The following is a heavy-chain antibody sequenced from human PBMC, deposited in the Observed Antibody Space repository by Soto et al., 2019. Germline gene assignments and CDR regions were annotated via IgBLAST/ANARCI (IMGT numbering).Heavy chain of an antibody. CDR2: ISSSGTGI. J-gene: IGHJ3*02. V-gene: IGHV3-11*01. CDR3: ARAYSDAFDI. D-gene: IGHD2-15*01. Sequence: PWGSLRLSCAASGFTFRDYYMTWIRQAPGKGLEWVSYISSSGTGIYYADSVKGRFTISRDNAKNSLYLQMSSLRAEDTAVYYCARAYSDAFDIWGQGTMVTVSS. CDR1: GFTFRDYY.